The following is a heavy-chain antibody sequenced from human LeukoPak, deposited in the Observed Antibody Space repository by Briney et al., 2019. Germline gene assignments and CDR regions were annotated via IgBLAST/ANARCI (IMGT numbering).Heavy chain of an antibody. Sequence: ASVKVSCKASGHTFTGYYMHWVRQAPGQGLEWMGWINPNSGGTNYAQKFQGRVTMTRDTSISTAYMELSRLRSDDTAVYYCARGRYCSSTSCHNWFDPWGQGTLVTVSS. V-gene: IGHV1-2*02. CDR2: INPNSGGT. D-gene: IGHD2-2*01. CDR1: GHTFTGYY. CDR3: ARGRYCSSTSCHNWFDP. J-gene: IGHJ5*02.